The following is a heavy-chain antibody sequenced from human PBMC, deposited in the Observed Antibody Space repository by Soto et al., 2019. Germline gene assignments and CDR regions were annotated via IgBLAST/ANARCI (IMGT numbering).Heavy chain of an antibody. V-gene: IGHV1-69*13. J-gene: IGHJ4*02. CDR2: IIPIFGTA. CDR1: GGTFSSYA. CDR3: AKDLSIAVPYYYFDY. D-gene: IGHD6-19*01. Sequence: SVKVSCKASGGTFSSYAISWVRQAPGQGLEWMGGIIPIFGTANYAQKFQGRVTITADESTSTAYMELSSLRSEDTAVYYCAKDLSIAVPYYYFDYWGQGTLVTVSS.